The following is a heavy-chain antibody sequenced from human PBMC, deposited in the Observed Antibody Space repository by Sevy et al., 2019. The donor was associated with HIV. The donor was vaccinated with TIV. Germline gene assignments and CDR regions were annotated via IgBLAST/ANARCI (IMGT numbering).Heavy chain of an antibody. CDR2: IRYDGSNK. CDR3: AKDLGRIAAAGFDY. CDR1: GFTFSSYG. Sequence: GGSLRLSCAASGFTFSSYGMHWVRQAPGKGLEWVAFIRYDGSNKYYADSVKGRFTISRDNSKNTLYLQMNSLRAEDTAVYNCAKDLGRIAAAGFDYWGQGTLVTVSS. D-gene: IGHD6-13*01. V-gene: IGHV3-30*02. J-gene: IGHJ4*02.